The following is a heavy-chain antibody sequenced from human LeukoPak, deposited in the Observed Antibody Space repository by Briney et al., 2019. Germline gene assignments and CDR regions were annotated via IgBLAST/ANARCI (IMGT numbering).Heavy chain of an antibody. Sequence: PSETLSLTCTVSGGSISSYYWSWIRQPPGKGLEWIGYIYHSGSTYYNPSLKSRVTISVDRSKNQFSLKLSSVTAADTAVYYCARGSARKNWFDPWGQGTLVTVSS. D-gene: IGHD3-10*01. CDR2: IYHSGST. CDR1: GGSISSYY. J-gene: IGHJ5*02. CDR3: ARGSARKNWFDP. V-gene: IGHV4-59*12.